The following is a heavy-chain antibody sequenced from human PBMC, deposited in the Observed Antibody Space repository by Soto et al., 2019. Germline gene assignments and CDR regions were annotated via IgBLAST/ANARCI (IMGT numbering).Heavy chain of an antibody. V-gene: IGHV3-30-3*01. CDR2: ISYDGSNK. D-gene: IGHD4-17*01. Sequence: QVQLVESGGGVVQPGRSLRLSCAASGFTFSSYDMHWVRQAPGKGLEWVAVISYDGSNKYYADSVKGRFTISRDNSKNALYLQMNSLRAEDTAVYYCARTQTTVATWGAFDYWGQGALVTVSA. CDR3: ARTQTTVATWGAFDY. CDR1: GFTFSSYD. J-gene: IGHJ4*02.